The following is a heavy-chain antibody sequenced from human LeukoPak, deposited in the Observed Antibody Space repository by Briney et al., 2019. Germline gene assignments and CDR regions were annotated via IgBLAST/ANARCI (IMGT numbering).Heavy chain of an antibody. CDR1: GFTFSSYG. Sequence: PGGSLRLSCAASGFTFSSYGIHWVRQAPGKGLEWVAVMSYDGTNKYYADSVKGRFTISRDNSKNTLYLQMNSLRAEDTAVYYCVRQQLGAEGALDYWGQGTLVTVSS. V-gene: IGHV3-30*03. J-gene: IGHJ4*02. D-gene: IGHD6-13*01. CDR2: MSYDGTNK. CDR3: VRQQLGAEGALDY.